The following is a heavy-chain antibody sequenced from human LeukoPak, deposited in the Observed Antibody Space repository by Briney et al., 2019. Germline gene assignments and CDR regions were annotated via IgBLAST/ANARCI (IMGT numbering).Heavy chain of an antibody. CDR2: INSDGSST. Sequence: GGSLRLSCAASGFTFSSYWMHWVRQAPGKGLVWVSRINSDGSSTSYADSVKGRFTISRDNAKNTLYLQMNSLRAEDTAVYYCARGPHLTLPGYYYGMDVWGQGTTVTVSS. CDR1: GFTFSSYW. CDR3: ARGPHLTLPGYYYGMDV. J-gene: IGHJ6*02. V-gene: IGHV3-74*01.